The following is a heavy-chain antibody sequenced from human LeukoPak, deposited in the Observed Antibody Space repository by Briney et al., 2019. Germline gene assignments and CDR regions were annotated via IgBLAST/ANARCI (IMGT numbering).Heavy chain of an antibody. D-gene: IGHD4-23*01. Sequence: SETLSLTCTVSGDSISSGGYYWSWIRQHPGKGLEWIGYIYYSGSTYYNPSLKSRVTISVDTSKNQFSLKLSSVTAADTAVYYCARELRDLRWGTILDYWGQGTLVTVSS. J-gene: IGHJ4*02. CDR2: IYYSGST. CDR3: ARELRDLRWGTILDY. V-gene: IGHV4-31*03. CDR1: GDSISSGGYY.